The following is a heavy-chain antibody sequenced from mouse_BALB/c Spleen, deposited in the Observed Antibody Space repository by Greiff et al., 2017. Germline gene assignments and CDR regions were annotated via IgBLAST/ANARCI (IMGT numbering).Heavy chain of an antibody. D-gene: IGHD1-1*01. V-gene: IGHV1-14*01. CDR2: INPYNDGT. J-gene: IGHJ3*01. Sequence: EVQLVESGPELVKPGASVKMSCKASGYTFTSYVMHWVKQKPGQGLEWIGYINPYNDGTKYNEKFKGKATLTSDKSSSTAYMELSSLTSEDSAVYYCARYGNYGSFAYWGQGTLVTVSA. CDR1: GYTFTSYV. CDR3: ARYGNYGSFAY.